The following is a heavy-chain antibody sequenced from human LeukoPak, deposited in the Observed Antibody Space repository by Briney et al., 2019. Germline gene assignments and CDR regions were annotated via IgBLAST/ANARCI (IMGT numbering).Heavy chain of an antibody. J-gene: IGHJ4*02. CDR2: ISDTGGST. CDR1: GFTFSSYV. D-gene: IGHD6-19*01. Sequence: GGSPRLSCAASGFTFSSYVMNWVRQAPGKGLEWVSAISDTGGSTYYADSVRGRFTISRDNSKNTLYLQMNSLRAEDTAVYYCAKGSSGWDFDYWCQGTLVTVSS. CDR3: AKGSSGWDFDY. V-gene: IGHV3-23*01.